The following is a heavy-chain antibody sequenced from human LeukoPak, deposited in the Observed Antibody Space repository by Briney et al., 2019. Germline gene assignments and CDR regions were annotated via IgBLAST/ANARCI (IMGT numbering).Heavy chain of an antibody. CDR3: ARARPWYSSSGHDYHPFDY. V-gene: IGHV4-34*01. CDR1: GGSFSGYY. CDR2: INHSGST. Sequence: PSETLSLTCAVYGGSFSGYYWSWIRQPPGKGLEWIGEINHSGSTNYNPSLKSRVTISVDTSKNQFSLKLSSVTAADTAVYYCARARPWYSSSGHDYHPFDYWGQGTLVTVSS. J-gene: IGHJ4*02. D-gene: IGHD6-6*01.